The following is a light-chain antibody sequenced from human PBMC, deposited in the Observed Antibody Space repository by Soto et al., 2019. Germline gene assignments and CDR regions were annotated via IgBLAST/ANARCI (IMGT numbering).Light chain of an antibody. V-gene: IGKV3-15*01. J-gene: IGKJ3*01. Sequence: EIVMTQSPATLSVSPGEGVTLSCRASQSVSSDLAWYQQKPGQSPRLLMYGASTRATDIPARCSGDGSRTEFTRIISSLQSEDVAIYYCQQYHDWPPITFGPGTKVDIK. CDR1: QSVSSD. CDR2: GAS. CDR3: QQYHDWPPIT.